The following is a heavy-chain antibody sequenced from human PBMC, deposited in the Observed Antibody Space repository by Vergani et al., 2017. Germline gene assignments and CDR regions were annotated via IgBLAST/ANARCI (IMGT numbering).Heavy chain of an antibody. CDR3: ARGSSTGTIFFDYADSWYFDL. J-gene: IGHJ2*01. CDR2: ISYDGSXK. V-gene: IGHV3-30*04. Sequence: QVQLVESGGGVVQPGRSLRLSCAASGFTFSRYAMHWVRQAPGKGLEWVAVISYDGSXKYYADSVKGRFTISRDNSKNTLYLQMNSLRAEDTAVYYCARGSSTGTIFFDYADSWYFDLWGRGTLVTVSS. CDR1: GFTFSRYA. D-gene: IGHD1-7*01.